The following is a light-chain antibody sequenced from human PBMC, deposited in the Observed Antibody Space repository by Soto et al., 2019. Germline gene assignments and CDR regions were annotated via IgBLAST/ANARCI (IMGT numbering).Light chain of an antibody. CDR3: QQRSNWPAT. V-gene: IGKV3-11*01. Sequence: EIVLTQSPATLSLSPGERATLSCRASQSVSSYLAWYQQKPGHAPRLLIYDASTRATGIPARFSGSGSGTDFTLTISSLEPEDFAVYYCQQRSNWPATFGQGTRLEI. CDR2: DAS. CDR1: QSVSSY. J-gene: IGKJ5*01.